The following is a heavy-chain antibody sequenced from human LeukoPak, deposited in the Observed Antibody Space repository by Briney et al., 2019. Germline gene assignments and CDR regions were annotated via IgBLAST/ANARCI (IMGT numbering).Heavy chain of an antibody. J-gene: IGHJ4*02. Sequence: GGSLRLSCAASGFSFSDAWMSWVRQAPGKGLEGVGRIKSKRSGGTIDYSAPVTGRFTISRDDSKNTLYLQMNSLKIEDTAVYYCTWLTTPTTPGHWGQGTLVTVSS. CDR1: GFSFSDAW. D-gene: IGHD6-19*01. CDR3: TWLTTPTTPGH. CDR2: IKSKRSGGTI. V-gene: IGHV3-15*01.